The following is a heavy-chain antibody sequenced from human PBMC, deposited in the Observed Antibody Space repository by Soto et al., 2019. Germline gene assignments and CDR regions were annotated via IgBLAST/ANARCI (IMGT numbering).Heavy chain of an antibody. J-gene: IGHJ5*02. CDR3: ARHYSSGSRNWFDP. D-gene: IGHD6-19*01. CDR2: IYYSGGT. V-gene: IGHV4-39*01. Sequence: PSETLSLTCSVSGGSINSSSYFWGWVRQPPGKGLEWIGSIYYSGGTYYNPSLRSRVTISVDTSKNQFSLKLSSVTAADPAVFYCARHYSSGSRNWFDPWGQGTLVTVSS. CDR1: GGSINSSSYF.